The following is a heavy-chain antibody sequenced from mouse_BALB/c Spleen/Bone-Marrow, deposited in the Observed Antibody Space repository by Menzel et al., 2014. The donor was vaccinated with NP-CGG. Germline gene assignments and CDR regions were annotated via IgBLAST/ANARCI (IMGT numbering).Heavy chain of an antibody. CDR3: ARNGLGWFAY. J-gene: IGHJ3*01. CDR1: GFTFTDFY. Sequence: EVKVVESGGGLVQPGGSLRLSCATSGFTFTDFYMSWVRQPPGKALEWLGFIRNKANGYTTEYSASVKGRFTISRDNSQSILYLQMNTLRAEDSAPYYCARNGLGWFAYWGQGTLVTVSA. D-gene: IGHD4-1*01. CDR2: IRNKANGYTT. V-gene: IGHV7-3*02.